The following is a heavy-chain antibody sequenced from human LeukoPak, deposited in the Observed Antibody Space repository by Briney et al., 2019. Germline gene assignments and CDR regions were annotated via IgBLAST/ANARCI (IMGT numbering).Heavy chain of an antibody. D-gene: IGHD6-6*01. CDR2: FSGSGSSA. CDR3: ARDRPIDY. J-gene: IGHJ4*02. V-gene: IGHV3-23*01. CDR1: GFTSSTSA. Sequence: GGSLRLSCAASGFTSSTSAMTWVRQAPGKGLEWVSGFSGSGSSAYYADSVKGRFTISRDNSKNTLYLQMNSLRAEDTAVYYCARDRPIDYWGQGTLVTVSS.